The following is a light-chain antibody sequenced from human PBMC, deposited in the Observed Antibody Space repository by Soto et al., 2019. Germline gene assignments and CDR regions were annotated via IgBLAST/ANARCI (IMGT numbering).Light chain of an antibody. CDR2: RNT. CDR3: QSYDSSHVL. J-gene: IGLJ2*01. V-gene: IGLV1-40*01. CDR1: SSNIGAGYD. Sequence: QSVLTQPPSVSGAPGQRVTISCTGSSSNIGAGYDVHWYQHLPGTAPKLLIYRNTNRPSGLPDRFSGSKSGTSASLAITGLQAEDEADYYCQSYDSSHVLFGGGTKLTVL.